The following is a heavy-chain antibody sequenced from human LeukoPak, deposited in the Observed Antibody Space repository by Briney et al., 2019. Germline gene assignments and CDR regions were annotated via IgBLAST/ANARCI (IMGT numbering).Heavy chain of an antibody. Sequence: EASVKVSCKASGYTFTSYAMNWVRQAPGQGLEWMGWINTNTGNPTYAQGFTGRFVFSLDTSVSTAYLQISSLKAEDTAVYYCARSRMVYVTPPYYYYYMDVWGKGTTVTVSS. D-gene: IGHD2-8*01. J-gene: IGHJ6*03. CDR3: ARSRMVYVTPPYYYYYMDV. CDR1: GYTFTSYA. CDR2: INTNTGNP. V-gene: IGHV7-4-1*02.